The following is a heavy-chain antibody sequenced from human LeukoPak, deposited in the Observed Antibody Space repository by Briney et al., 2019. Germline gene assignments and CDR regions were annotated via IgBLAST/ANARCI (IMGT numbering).Heavy chain of an antibody. V-gene: IGHV4-34*01. CDR1: GGSFSGYY. J-gene: IGHJ4*02. Sequence: SETLSLTCAVYGGSFSGYYWSWIRQPPGKGLEWIGEINHSGSTYYNPSLKSRVTISIDKSENQFSLRLSSVSAADTAVYYCARGIPGYFGTSGYYYEYWGQGTLVTVSS. D-gene: IGHD3-22*01. CDR2: INHSGST. CDR3: ARGIPGYFGTSGYYYEY.